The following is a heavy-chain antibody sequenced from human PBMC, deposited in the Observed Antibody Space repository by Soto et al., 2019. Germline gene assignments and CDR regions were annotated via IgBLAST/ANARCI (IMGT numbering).Heavy chain of an antibody. CDR2: IYYSGST. J-gene: IGHJ3*02. D-gene: IGHD2-21*02. Sequence: SETLSLTCTVSGGSISSYYWSWIRQPPGKGLEWIGYIYYSGSTNYNPSLKSRVTISVDTSKNQFSLKLSSVTAADTAVYYCARDRLAYCGGDCYRSAFDIWGQGTMVTVSS. CDR3: ARDRLAYCGGDCYRSAFDI. V-gene: IGHV4-59*01. CDR1: GGSISSYY.